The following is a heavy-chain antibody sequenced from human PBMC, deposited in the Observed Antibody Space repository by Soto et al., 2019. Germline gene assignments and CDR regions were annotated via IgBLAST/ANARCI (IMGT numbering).Heavy chain of an antibody. V-gene: IGHV4-4*02. D-gene: IGHD5-12*01. CDR1: GGSISNNYW. CDR2: ISHRGTT. Sequence: QVQLQESGPGLVKSSGTLSLTCAVYGGSISNNYWWSWVRPYPGKGLVWIGEISHRGTTNYNRSLKNRVTISLDKSKNQLSLKLNSVTAADTAMYYCARHGGYDFVIWGRGTMVTVSS. J-gene: IGHJ3*02. CDR3: ARHGGYDFVI.